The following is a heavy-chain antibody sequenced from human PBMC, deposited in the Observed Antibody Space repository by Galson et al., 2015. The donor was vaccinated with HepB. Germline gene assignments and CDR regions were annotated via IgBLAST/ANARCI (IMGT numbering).Heavy chain of an antibody. J-gene: IGHJ4*02. CDR3: ARPLGGGATLGFDY. CDR2: IDAGNGNT. CDR1: GYTFTIYA. Sequence: SCKASGYTFTIYAMHWVRQAPGQRLEWMGLIDAGNGNTEYSQMFQDRVTITRDTSASIVYMDLSSLRSEDTAVYYCARPLGGGATLGFDYWGQGTLVTVSS. V-gene: IGHV1-3*01. D-gene: IGHD1-26*01.